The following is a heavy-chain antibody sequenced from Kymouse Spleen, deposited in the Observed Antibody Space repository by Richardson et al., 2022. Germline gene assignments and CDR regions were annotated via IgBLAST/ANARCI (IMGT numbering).Heavy chain of an antibody. CDR3: AKDDGPITGTFYYYYYGMDV. CDR1: GFTFSSYA. CDR2: ISGSGGST. V-gene: IGHV3-23*04. J-gene: IGHJ6*02. D-gene: IGHD1-7*01. Sequence: EVQLVESGGGLVQPGGSLRLSCAASGFTFSSYAMSWVRQAPGKGLEWVSAISGSGGSTYYADSVKGRFTISRDNSKNTLYLQMNSLRAEDTAVYYCAKDDGPITGTFYYYYYGMDVWGQGTTVTVSS.